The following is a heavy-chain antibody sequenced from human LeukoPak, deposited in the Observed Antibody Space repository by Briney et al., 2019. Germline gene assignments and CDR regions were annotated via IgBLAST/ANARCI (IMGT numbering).Heavy chain of an antibody. Sequence: GGSLRLPCLASGFTVGTNYINWVRQAPGKGLEWVSVIYSGGSTYYADSVKGRFTISRDNVKNTVYLQMNSLRDEDTAVYYCARDLTTVITKWGQGTLVTISS. CDR3: ARDLTTVITK. V-gene: IGHV3-66*01. D-gene: IGHD4-23*01. CDR1: GFTVGTNY. J-gene: IGHJ4*02. CDR2: IYSGGST.